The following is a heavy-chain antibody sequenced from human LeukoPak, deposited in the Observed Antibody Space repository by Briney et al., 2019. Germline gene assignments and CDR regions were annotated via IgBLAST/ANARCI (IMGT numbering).Heavy chain of an antibody. CDR1: GFSFSNYG. CDR2: IWSVTRIE. CDR3: AKGGDGFNFGDY. D-gene: IGHD5-24*01. J-gene: IGHJ4*02. V-gene: IGHV3-33*06. Sequence: GGSLRLSCATSGFSFSNYGMHWVRQAPGKGLEWVALIWSVTRIEYYADSVKGRFTISRDNSKNTLYLQMNSLRADDTAVYYCAKGGDGFNFGDYWGQGTLVSVSS.